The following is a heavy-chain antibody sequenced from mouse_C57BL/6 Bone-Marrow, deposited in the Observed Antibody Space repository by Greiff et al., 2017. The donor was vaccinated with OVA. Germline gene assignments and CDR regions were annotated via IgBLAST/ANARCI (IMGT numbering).Heavy chain of an antibody. J-gene: IGHJ2*01. CDR3: RITTRDFDY. D-gene: IGHD1-1*01. Sequence: DVKLVESGGGLVKPGGSLKLSCAASGFTFSSYAMSWVRQTPEKRLEWVATISDGGSYTYYPDNVKGRFTISRDNAKNNLYLQMSHLKSEDTAMYYCRITTRDFDYWGQGTTLTVSS. CDR2: ISDGGSYT. V-gene: IGHV5-4*03. CDR1: GFTFSSYA.